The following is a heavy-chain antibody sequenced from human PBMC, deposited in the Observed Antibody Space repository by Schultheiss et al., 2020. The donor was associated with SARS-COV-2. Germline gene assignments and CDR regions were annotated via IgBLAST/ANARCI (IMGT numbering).Heavy chain of an antibody. J-gene: IGHJ6*03. V-gene: IGHV3-21*01. Sequence: GGSLRLSCAASGFTFSSYAMSWVRQAPGKGLEWVSSISSSSSYIYYADSVKGRFTISRDNAKNSLYLQMNSLRAEDTAVYYCARVDYDSSSSGAYYYYYYMDVWGKGTTVTVSS. CDR2: ISSSSSYI. D-gene: IGHD6-6*01. CDR1: GFTFSSYA. CDR3: ARVDYDSSSSGAYYYYYYMDV.